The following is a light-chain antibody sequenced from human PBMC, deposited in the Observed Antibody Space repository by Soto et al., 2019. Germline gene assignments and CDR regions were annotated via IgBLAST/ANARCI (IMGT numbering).Light chain of an antibody. CDR3: QKYNNWPPRYT. CDR2: GAS. J-gene: IGKJ2*01. Sequence: EIVMTQSPATLSVSPGERATLSCRASQSVSSNLSWYQQKPGQAPGRPIYGASTRAAGIPARFSGSGSETEFNLTISSLQSEDFAGYYCQKYNNWPPRYTFGQGTKLEIK. V-gene: IGKV3-15*01. CDR1: QSVSSN.